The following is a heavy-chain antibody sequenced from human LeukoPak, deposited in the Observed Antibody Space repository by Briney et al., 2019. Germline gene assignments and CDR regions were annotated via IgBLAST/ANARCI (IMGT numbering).Heavy chain of an antibody. D-gene: IGHD6-19*01. J-gene: IGHJ5*02. CDR3: ARDGTYSSGWSDWFDP. Sequence: ASVKVSCKASGYTFTSYGISWVRQAPGQGLEWMGWISAYNGNTNYAQKLQGRVTMTTDTSTSTAYMELRSLRSGDTAVYYCARDGTYSSGWSDWFDPWGQGALVTVSS. CDR1: GYTFTSYG. CDR2: ISAYNGNT. V-gene: IGHV1-18*01.